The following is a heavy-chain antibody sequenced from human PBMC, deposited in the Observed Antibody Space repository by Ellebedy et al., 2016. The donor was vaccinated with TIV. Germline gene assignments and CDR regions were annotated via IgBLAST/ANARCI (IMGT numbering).Heavy chain of an antibody. D-gene: IGHD6-19*01. V-gene: IGHV1-69*13. CDR1: GATFSGSA. J-gene: IGHJ4*02. CDR3: ARHIGYSNGPSEY. Sequence: ASVKVSCKASGATFSGSAISWVRQAPGLGLAWIGGIIAIFGTTKYAQKFQGRVTITADQLTTTSHMELSDLRFEDTAIYYCARHIGYSNGPSEYWGQGTLVTVSS. CDR2: IIAIFGTT.